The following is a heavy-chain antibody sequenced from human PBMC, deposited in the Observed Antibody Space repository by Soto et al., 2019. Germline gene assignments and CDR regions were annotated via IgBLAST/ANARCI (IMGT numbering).Heavy chain of an antibody. D-gene: IGHD3-22*01. V-gene: IGHV3-21*01. Sequence: PGGSLRLSCAASGFTFSSYSMNWVRQAPGKGLEWVSSISSSSSYIYYADSVKGRFTISRDNAKNSLYLQMNSLRAEDTAVYYCARDXPRRYYDSSGYYSTFDYWGQGTLVTVSS. CDR2: ISSSSSYI. CDR1: GFTFSSYS. CDR3: ARDXPRRYYDSSGYYSTFDY. J-gene: IGHJ4*02.